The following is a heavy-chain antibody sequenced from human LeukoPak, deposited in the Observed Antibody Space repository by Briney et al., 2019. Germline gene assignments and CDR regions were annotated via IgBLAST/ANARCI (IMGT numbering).Heavy chain of an antibody. V-gene: IGHV3-21*01. D-gene: IGHD3-16*01. CDR1: GFSFSSDG. CDR2: ISSSSSYI. CDR3: ARSHVGFDY. J-gene: IGHJ4*02. Sequence: GGSLRLSCVASGFSFSSDGMSWVRQAPGRGLEWVSSISSSSSYIYYADSVKGRFTISRDNAKNSLYLQMNSLRAEDTAVYYCARSHVGFDYWGQGTLVTVSS.